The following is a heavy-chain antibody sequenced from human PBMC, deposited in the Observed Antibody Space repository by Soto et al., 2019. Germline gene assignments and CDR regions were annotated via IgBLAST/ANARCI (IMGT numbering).Heavy chain of an antibody. CDR2: ISGSGGST. CDR3: AKAIGNWGSFDY. J-gene: IGHJ4*02. V-gene: IGHV3-23*01. D-gene: IGHD7-27*01. Sequence: EVQLLESGGGLVQPGGSLSLSCAASGFTFSSYAMSWVRQAPGKGLEWVSAISGSGGSTYYADSVKGRFTISRDKSKNTLYLQMNSLRAEDTAVYYCAKAIGNWGSFDYWGQGTLVTVSS. CDR1: GFTFSSYA.